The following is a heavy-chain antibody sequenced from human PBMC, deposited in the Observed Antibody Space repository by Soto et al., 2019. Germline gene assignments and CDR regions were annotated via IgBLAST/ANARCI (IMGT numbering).Heavy chain of an antibody. V-gene: IGHV4-31*11. D-gene: IGHD3-3*01. Sequence: ASETLSLTCAVSGVSXTSDSYYWNWIRQHPGKGLEWIGYIYHSGGASYNPSLKSRITMSLDTSKNQFSLRLTSVTAADTAVYYCARGQRFSDWFDPWGQGTLVTVSS. CDR2: IYHSGGA. CDR1: GVSXTSDSYY. CDR3: ARGQRFSDWFDP. J-gene: IGHJ5*02.